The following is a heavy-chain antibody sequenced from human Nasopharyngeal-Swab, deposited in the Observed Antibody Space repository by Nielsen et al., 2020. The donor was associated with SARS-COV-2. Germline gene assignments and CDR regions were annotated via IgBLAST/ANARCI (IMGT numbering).Heavy chain of an antibody. CDR1: GGSISSYY. CDR3: ARDRVVVAATLFDY. Sequence: SETLSLTCTVSGGSISSYYWSWIRQPAGKGLEWIGRIYTSGSTNYNPSLKSRVTMSVDTSKNQFSLKLSSVTAADTAVYYCARDRVVVAATLFDYWGQGTLVTVSS. CDR2: IYTSGST. J-gene: IGHJ4*02. V-gene: IGHV4-4*07. D-gene: IGHD2-15*01.